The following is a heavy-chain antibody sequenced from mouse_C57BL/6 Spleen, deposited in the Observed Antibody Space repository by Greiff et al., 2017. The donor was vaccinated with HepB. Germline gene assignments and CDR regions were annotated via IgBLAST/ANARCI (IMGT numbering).Heavy chain of an antibody. CDR2: IDPSDSYT. CDR3: ARIDFSFAY. Sequence: QVQLKQPGAELVKPGASVKLSCKASGYTFTSYWMQWVKQRPGQGLEWIGEIDPSDSYTNYNQKFKGKATLTVDTSSSTAYMQLSSLTSEDSAVYYCARIDFSFAYWGQGTLVTVSA. V-gene: IGHV1-50*01. J-gene: IGHJ3*01. CDR1: GYTFTSYW. D-gene: IGHD2-4*01.